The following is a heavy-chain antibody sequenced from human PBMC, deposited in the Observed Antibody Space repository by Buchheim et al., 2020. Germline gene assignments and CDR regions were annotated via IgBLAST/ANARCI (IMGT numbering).Heavy chain of an antibody. CDR1: GYTFTSYY. Sequence: QVQLVQSGAEVKKPGASVKVSCKASGYTFTSYYMHWVRQAPGQGLEWMGIINPSGGSTSYAQKFQGRVTMTRDKSTSTVYMELSSLRSEDTAVYYCARDMLEYYYDSSGRDAFDIWGQGT. D-gene: IGHD3-22*01. J-gene: IGHJ3*02. CDR3: ARDMLEYYYDSSGRDAFDI. CDR2: INPSGGST. V-gene: IGHV1-46*01.